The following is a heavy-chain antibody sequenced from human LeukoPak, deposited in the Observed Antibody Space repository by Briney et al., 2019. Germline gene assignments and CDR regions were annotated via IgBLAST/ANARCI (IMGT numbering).Heavy chain of an antibody. CDR2: IYYSGST. Sequence: SETLSLTCTVSGGSISSGGYYWSWIRQHPGKGLEWIGYIYYSGSTYYNPSLKSRVTISVDTSKNQFSLKLSSVTAADTAVYYCAREGSSGVFDYWGQGTLVTVSS. J-gene: IGHJ4*02. V-gene: IGHV4-31*03. D-gene: IGHD6-6*01. CDR1: GGSISSGGYY. CDR3: AREGSSGVFDY.